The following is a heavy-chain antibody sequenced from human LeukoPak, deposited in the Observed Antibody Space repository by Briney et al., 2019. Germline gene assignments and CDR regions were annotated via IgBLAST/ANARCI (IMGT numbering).Heavy chain of an antibody. D-gene: IGHD3-9*01. CDR3: ARDFDWLSYFDY. Sequence: GGSLRLSCAASGFTFSSYGMHWVRQAPGKGLEWVAVISYDGSNKYYADSVKGRFTISRDNSKNTLYLQMNSLRAEDTAVYYCARDFDWLSYFDYWGQGTLVTVSS. V-gene: IGHV3-30*19. CDR1: GFTFSSYG. J-gene: IGHJ4*02. CDR2: ISYDGSNK.